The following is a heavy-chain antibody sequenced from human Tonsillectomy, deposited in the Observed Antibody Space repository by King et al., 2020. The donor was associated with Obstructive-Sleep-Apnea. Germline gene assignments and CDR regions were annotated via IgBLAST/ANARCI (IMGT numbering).Heavy chain of an antibody. CDR1: GGSISSYY. V-gene: IGHV4-59*08. CDR2: IHYSGST. D-gene: IGHD3-22*01. J-gene: IGHJ4*02. CDR3: ASSSGYSTIFDY. Sequence: QMQLQESGPGLVKPSETLSLTCTVSGGSISSYYWSWIRQPPGKELEWIGYIHYSGSTTYNPSLKNRVTISVDTSKNQFSLKLTAVTAADTAVYYCASSSGYSTIFDYWGQGTLVSVSS.